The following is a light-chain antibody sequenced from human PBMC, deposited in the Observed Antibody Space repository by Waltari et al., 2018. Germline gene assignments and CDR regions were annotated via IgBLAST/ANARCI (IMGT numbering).Light chain of an antibody. CDR3: ETGGHGTWV. CDR1: SRHSPNV. CDR2: VNSDGSH. V-gene: IGLV4-69*01. Sequence: QLVLTQSPSASASLGASVKLTCTLRSRHSPNVLAWHQPQPERGPRYLMTVNSDGSHSKGDEIPDRFSGSSSGAERYLTISSLQSEDEADYYCETGGHGTWVFGGGTKLTVL. J-gene: IGLJ3*02.